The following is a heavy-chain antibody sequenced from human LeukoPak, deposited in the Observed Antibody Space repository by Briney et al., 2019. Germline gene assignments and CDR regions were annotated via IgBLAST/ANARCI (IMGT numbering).Heavy chain of an antibody. CDR1: GFTFDIYA. CDR2: ISWNSGII. D-gene: IGHD3-10*01. J-gene: IGHJ4*02. CDR3: AKALPMAPFDY. Sequence: GRSLRLSCAASGFTFDIYAMHWVRQAPGKGLEWVSGISWNSGIIDYADSVKGRFTISRDNAKNSLSLQMNSLGAEDTALYYCAKALPMAPFDYWGQGTLVTVSS. V-gene: IGHV3-9*01.